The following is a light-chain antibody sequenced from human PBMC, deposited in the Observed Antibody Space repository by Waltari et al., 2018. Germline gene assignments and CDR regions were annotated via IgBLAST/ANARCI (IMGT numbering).Light chain of an antibody. V-gene: IGLV1-44*01. CDR1: SSSIGSNA. Sequence: QSVLTQPPSASGTPGQRVTISCSGSSSSIGSNAVNWYRQLPGAAPKLLIWVNNRRPSGVPDRFSGSKSGTSASLAISGLQSEDEADFYCATWDDSLNGYVFGTGTKVTVL. CDR2: VNN. J-gene: IGLJ1*01. CDR3: ATWDDSLNGYV.